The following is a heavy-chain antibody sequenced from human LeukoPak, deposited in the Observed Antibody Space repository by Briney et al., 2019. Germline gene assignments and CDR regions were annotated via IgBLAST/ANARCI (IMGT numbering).Heavy chain of an antibody. Sequence: GGSLRLSCAASGFTFSSYAMHWVRQAPGKGLEWVAVISYDGSNKYYADSVKGRFTISRDNSKNTLYLQMNSLRAEDTAAYYCASRENYWGQGTLVTVSS. CDR2: ISYDGSNK. V-gene: IGHV3-30-3*01. J-gene: IGHJ4*02. CDR1: GFTFSSYA. CDR3: ASRENY. D-gene: IGHD1-26*01.